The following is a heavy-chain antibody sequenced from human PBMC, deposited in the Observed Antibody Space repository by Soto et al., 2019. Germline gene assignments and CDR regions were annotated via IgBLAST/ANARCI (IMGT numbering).Heavy chain of an antibody. Sequence: ASVKVSCKASGYTFTSYYMHWVRQAPGQGLEWMGIINPSGGSTSYAQKFQGRVTMTRDTSTSTVYMELSSLRSEDTAVYYCARDGTPQQSDYYYYYGMDVWGQGTTVTVS. V-gene: IGHV1-46*01. D-gene: IGHD1-1*01. CDR1: GYTFTSYY. CDR3: ARDGTPQQSDYYYYYGMDV. CDR2: INPSGGST. J-gene: IGHJ6*02.